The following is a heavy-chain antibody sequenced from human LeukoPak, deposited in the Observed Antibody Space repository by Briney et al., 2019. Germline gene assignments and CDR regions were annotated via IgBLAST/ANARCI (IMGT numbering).Heavy chain of an antibody. J-gene: IGHJ4*01. CDR2: LSGSGITT. V-gene: IGHV3-23*01. Sequence: PGGSLRLSCAASGYTFSNSAMSWVRQAPGKGLEWVSTLSGSGITTYYGDSVKGRFTISRDNSKNTLYLQMNSLRAEDTVVYYCAKGIYSSGWSYFDYWGHGTLVTVPS. CDR3: AKGIYSSGWSYFDY. CDR1: GYTFSNSA. D-gene: IGHD6-19*01.